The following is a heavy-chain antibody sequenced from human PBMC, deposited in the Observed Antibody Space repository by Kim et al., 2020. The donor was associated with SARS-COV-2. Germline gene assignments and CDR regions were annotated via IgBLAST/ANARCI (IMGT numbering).Heavy chain of an antibody. Sequence: SETLSLTCTVSGGSISSYYWSWIRQPPGKGLEWIGYIYYSGSTNYNPSLKSRVTISVDTSKNQFSLKLSSVTAADTAVYYCARDAGTALFDYWGQGTLVT. CDR3: ARDAGTALFDY. V-gene: IGHV4-59*01. D-gene: IGHD1-1*01. CDR1: GGSISSYY. CDR2: IYYSGST. J-gene: IGHJ4*02.